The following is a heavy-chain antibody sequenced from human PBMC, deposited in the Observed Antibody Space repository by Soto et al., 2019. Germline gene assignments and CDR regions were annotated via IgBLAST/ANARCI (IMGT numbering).Heavy chain of an antibody. CDR3: ARRVRIGKQLWLPFDY. J-gene: IGHJ4*02. CDR1: GYTFRDYD. V-gene: IGHV1-8*01. CDR2: MNPNSGNT. Sequence: QVQLVQSGAEVKKPGASVMVSCKASGYTFRDYDLNWVRQASGQGLEWMGWMNPNSGNTAYAQKFQGRVTMTRDTSINTAYMELTSLRSEDTAVYYCARRVRIGKQLWLPFDYWAQGTLVTVSS. D-gene: IGHD5-18*01.